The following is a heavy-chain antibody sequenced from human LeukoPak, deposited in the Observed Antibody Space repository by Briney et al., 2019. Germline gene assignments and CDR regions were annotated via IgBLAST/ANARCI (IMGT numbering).Heavy chain of an antibody. J-gene: IGHJ6*02. V-gene: IGHV5-51*01. CDR3: ARRNSYGYYYYGMDV. D-gene: IGHD5-18*01. CDR1: GYSFTSCW. Sequence: GESLKISCKGSGYSFTSCWIGWVRQMPGKGLEWMGIIYPGDSDTRYSPSFQGQVTISADKSISTAYQQWSSLKASDTAMYYCARRNSYGYYYYGMDVWGQGTTVTVSS. CDR2: IYPGDSDT.